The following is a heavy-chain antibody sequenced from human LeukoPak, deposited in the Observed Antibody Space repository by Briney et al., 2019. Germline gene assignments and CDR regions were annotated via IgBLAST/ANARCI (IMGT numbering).Heavy chain of an antibody. Sequence: PSETLSLTCTVSGGSISNYYWGWIRQPPGKGLEWIGSIYYSGSTHYNPSLKSRVTISVDTSKNQFSLKLSSVTAADTAVYYCARDGEMATIENYFDYWGQGALVTVSS. V-gene: IGHV4-39*07. CDR1: GGSISNYY. CDR3: ARDGEMATIENYFDY. D-gene: IGHD5-24*01. J-gene: IGHJ4*02. CDR2: IYYSGST.